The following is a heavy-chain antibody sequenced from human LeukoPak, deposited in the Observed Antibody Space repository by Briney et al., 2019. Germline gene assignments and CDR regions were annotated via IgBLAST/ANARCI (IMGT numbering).Heavy chain of an antibody. CDR2: ISGSGGST. CDR1: GFIFSSYA. CDR3: ASLSVAGRNFDH. J-gene: IGHJ4*02. V-gene: IGHV3-23*01. D-gene: IGHD6-19*01. Sequence: GSLRLSCAASGFIFSSYAMSWVRQAPGKGLEWVSAISGSGGSTYYADSVKGRFTISRDNSKNTLYLQMNSLRAEDTAVYYCASLSVAGRNFDHWGQGTLVTVSS.